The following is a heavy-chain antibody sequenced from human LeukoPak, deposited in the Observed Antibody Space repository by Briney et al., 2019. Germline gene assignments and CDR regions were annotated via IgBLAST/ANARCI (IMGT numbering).Heavy chain of an antibody. CDR2: MNPNSGNT. V-gene: IGHV1-8*03. CDR1: GGTFSSYA. Sequence: GASVKVSCKASGGTFSSYAISWVRQAPGQGLEWMGWMNPNSGNTGYAQKFQGRVTITRNTSISTAYMELSSLRSEDTAVYYCASGRAITGTTKYYFDYWGQGTLVTVSS. CDR3: ASGRAITGTTKYYFDY. D-gene: IGHD1-20*01. J-gene: IGHJ4*02.